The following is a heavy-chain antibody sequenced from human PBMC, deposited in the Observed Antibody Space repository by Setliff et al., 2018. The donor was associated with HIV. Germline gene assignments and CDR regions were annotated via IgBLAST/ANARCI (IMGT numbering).Heavy chain of an antibody. J-gene: IGHJ4*02. Sequence: SETLSLTCTVSGYSVNSDYLWSWIRQPPGKGLEWIGYMYYSGNTNYNPSLKSRVTISVDTSKSQFSLKLNSVTAADTAVYYCARDQSDWFYWGQGTLVTVSS. V-gene: IGHV4-59*02. CDR1: GYSVNSDY. CDR3: ARDQSDWFY. D-gene: IGHD3-3*01. CDR2: MYYSGNT.